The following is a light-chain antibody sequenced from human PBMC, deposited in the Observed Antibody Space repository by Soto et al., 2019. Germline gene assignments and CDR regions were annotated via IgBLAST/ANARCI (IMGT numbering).Light chain of an antibody. CDR1: SSNIGSNT. CDR2: NNN. J-gene: IGLJ1*01. CDR3: AAWDDSLNGLV. Sequence: QSVLTQPPSASGTPGQRVTISCSGSSSNIGSNTVNWYQQLPGTAPKLLIYNNNQRPSGVPDRFSGSKSGTSVSLAISGLQSDDEADYYCAAWDDSLNGLVFGTGTKDTVL. V-gene: IGLV1-44*01.